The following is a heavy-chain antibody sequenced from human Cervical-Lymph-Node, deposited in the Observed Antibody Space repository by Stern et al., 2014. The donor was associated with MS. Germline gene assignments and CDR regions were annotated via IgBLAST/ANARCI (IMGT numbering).Heavy chain of an antibody. J-gene: IGHJ5*02. Sequence: QVQLVQSGSELKKPGASVTVSCKASGYTFTKYLIHWVRQAPGQGLEWMGWINSNAGAAMYARDFAGRLVFSLNTTVNTAYLQISRLKTEDTAVYYCARDMSDFWSDYGHNWFDPWGQGTLVTVSS. CDR1: GYTFTKYL. CDR3: ARDMSDFWSDYGHNWFDP. D-gene: IGHD3-3*01. V-gene: IGHV7-4-1*02. CDR2: INSNAGAA.